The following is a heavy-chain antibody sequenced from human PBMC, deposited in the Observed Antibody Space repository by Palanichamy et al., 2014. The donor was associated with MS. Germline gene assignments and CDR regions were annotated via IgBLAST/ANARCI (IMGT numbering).Heavy chain of an antibody. CDR2: IYYSGST. Sequence: QLQLQESGPGLVKPSETLSLTCTVSGGSISSSSYYWGWIRQPPGKGLEWIGSIYYSGSTYYNPSLKSRVTISVDTSKNQFSLKLSSVTAADTAVYYCARRYYYGSGSCYWGNWFDPWGQGTLVTVSS. J-gene: IGHJ5*02. V-gene: IGHV4-39*01. D-gene: IGHD3-10*01. CDR1: GGSISSSSYY. CDR3: ARRYYYGSGSCYWGNWFDP.